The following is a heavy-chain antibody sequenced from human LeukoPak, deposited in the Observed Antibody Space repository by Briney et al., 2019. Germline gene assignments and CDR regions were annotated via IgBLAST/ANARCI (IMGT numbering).Heavy chain of an antibody. J-gene: IGHJ3*01. V-gene: IGHV4-30-2*01. CDR3: ASGIAYYQPSKNAFDF. CDR2: IYDSEGT. CDR1: GVSISNAGYL. D-gene: IGHD2-2*01. Sequence: PSETLPLTCTVSGVSISNAGYLWSWIRQPPGKGLEYIGYIYDSEGTYYNPSLKSRVTVSVDRSKNQFSLKVYSVSAADTAVYYCASGIAYYQPSKNAFDFWGQGTMVIVSS.